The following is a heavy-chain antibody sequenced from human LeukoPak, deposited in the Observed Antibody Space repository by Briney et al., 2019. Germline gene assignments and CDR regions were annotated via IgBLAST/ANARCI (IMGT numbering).Heavy chain of an antibody. J-gene: IGHJ5*02. D-gene: IGHD3-10*01. Sequence: SETLSLTCAVSGGSIGSTNWWSWVRQPPGKGLEWIGETYHTGSTNHNPSLKSRVTMSVDKSKNQFSLKLTSVTAADTAVYYCAIDPWTSGSYRGRWFDPWGQGTLVTVSS. CDR3: AIDPWTSGSYRGRWFDP. CDR1: GGSIGSTNW. CDR2: TYHTGST. V-gene: IGHV4-4*02.